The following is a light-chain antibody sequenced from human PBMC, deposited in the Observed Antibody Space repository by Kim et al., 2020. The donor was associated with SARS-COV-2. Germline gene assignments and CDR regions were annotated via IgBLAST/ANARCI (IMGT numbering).Light chain of an antibody. J-gene: IGLJ1*01. V-gene: IGLV2-8*01. CDR1: SSNVGGYNY. CDR3: SSYAGNNNCD. Sequence: QSALTQPPSASGSPGQSVTISCTGTSSNVGGYNYVSWYQQHPGKAPKLMIYEVNKRPSGVPDRFSGSKSGNTASLTVSGLQADDEADYYCSSYAGNNNCDFGSGTKVTVL. CDR2: EVN.